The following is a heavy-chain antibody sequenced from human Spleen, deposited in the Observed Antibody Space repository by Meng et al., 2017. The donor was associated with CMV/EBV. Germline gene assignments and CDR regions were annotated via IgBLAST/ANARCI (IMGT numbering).Heavy chain of an antibody. Sequence: GESLKISCAASGFTFSNAWMSWVRQAPGKGLEWVGRIKSKTDGGTTDYAAPVKGRFTISRDDSKNTLYLQMNSLKTEDTAVYYCARSPLELNDGSSNTYYYYGMDVWGQGTTVTVSS. D-gene: IGHD6-6*01. J-gene: IGHJ6*02. CDR3: ARSPLELNDGSSNTYYYYGMDV. V-gene: IGHV3-15*01. CDR2: IKSKTDGGTT. CDR1: GFTFSNAW.